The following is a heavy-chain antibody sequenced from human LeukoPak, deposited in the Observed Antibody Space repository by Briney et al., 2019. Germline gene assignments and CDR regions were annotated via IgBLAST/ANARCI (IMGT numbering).Heavy chain of an antibody. CDR3: ARGRMGCDSSGYSEAFDI. Sequence: PSETLSLTCTVSGGSISSYYWSWIRQPAGKGLEWIGRIYTSGSTNYNPSLKSRVTMSVDTSKNQFSLRLSSVTAADTAVYYCARGRMGCDSSGYSEAFDIWGQGTMVTVSS. D-gene: IGHD3-22*01. V-gene: IGHV4-4*07. CDR1: GGSISSYY. J-gene: IGHJ3*02. CDR2: IYTSGST.